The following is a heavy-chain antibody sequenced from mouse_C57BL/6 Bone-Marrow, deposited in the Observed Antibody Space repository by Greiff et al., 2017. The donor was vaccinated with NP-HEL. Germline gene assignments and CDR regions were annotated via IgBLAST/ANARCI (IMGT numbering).Heavy chain of an antibody. Sequence: QVQLKESGAELARPGASVKLSCKASGYTFTSYGISWVKQRTGQGLEWIGEIYPRSGNTYYNEKFKGKATLTADKSSSTAYMELRSLTSEDSAVYFCARSFYLGYFDVWGTGTTVTVSS. CDR3: ARSFYLGYFDV. V-gene: IGHV1-81*01. J-gene: IGHJ1*03. CDR1: GYTFTSYG. D-gene: IGHD2-1*01. CDR2: IYPRSGNT.